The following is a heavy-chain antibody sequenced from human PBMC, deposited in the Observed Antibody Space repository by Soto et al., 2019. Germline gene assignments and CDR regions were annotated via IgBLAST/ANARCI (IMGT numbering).Heavy chain of an antibody. CDR2: IYYSGST. Sequence: SETLSLTCTVSGDSISSGGYYWSWISQHPGKGLEWIGYIYYSGSTYYNPSLKSRVTISVDTSKNQFSLKLSSVTAADTAVYYCARGGTYSYGSGSYYNGGDFDYWGQGILVTVSS. CDR1: GDSISSGGYY. D-gene: IGHD3-10*01. CDR3: ARGGTYSYGSGSYYNGGDFDY. J-gene: IGHJ4*02. V-gene: IGHV4-31*03.